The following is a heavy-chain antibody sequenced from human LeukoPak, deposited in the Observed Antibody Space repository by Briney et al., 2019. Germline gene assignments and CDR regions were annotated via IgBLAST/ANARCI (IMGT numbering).Heavy chain of an antibody. CDR3: ATHYDVLTGYAAAAFDI. CDR1: GGSISPYY. CDR2: IYYSGTT. D-gene: IGHD3-9*01. Sequence: SETLSLTCTVSGGSISPYYWSWIRQPPGKGLEWIGYIYYSGTTHYNPSLESRVTMSGDTSKNQFSLKLSSVTAADTAVYYCATHYDVLTGYAAAAFDIWGQGTMVTVSS. V-gene: IGHV4-59*08. J-gene: IGHJ3*02.